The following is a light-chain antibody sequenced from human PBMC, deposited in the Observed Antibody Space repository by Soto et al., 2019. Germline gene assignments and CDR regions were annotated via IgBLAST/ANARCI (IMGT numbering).Light chain of an antibody. CDR1: SSDVGGYNY. CDR2: EVN. Sequence: QSALTQPPSASGSPGQSVTISCTGTSSDVGGYNYVSWYQQHPGKAPKLIISEVNKRPSGIPDRFSGSKSGNTASLTLSGLQSEDEADYYCSSYAGSNLYVFATGTKVTVL. CDR3: SSYAGSNLYV. J-gene: IGLJ1*01. V-gene: IGLV2-8*01.